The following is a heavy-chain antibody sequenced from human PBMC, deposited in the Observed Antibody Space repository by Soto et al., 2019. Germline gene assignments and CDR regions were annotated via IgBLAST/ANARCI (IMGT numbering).Heavy chain of an antibody. Sequence: ASVKVSCKASGYTFTGYYMHWVRQAPGQGLEWMGWINPNSGGTNYAQKFQGWVTMTRDTSISTAYMELSRLRSDDTAVYYCARGLGYCISTSCYRGVIFEYWGQGTLVTVSS. CDR2: INPNSGGT. V-gene: IGHV1-2*04. J-gene: IGHJ4*02. CDR3: ARGLGYCISTSCYRGVIFEY. CDR1: GYTFTGYY. D-gene: IGHD2-2*01.